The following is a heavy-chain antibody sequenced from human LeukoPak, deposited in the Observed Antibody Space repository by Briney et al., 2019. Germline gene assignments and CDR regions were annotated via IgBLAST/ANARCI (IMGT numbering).Heavy chain of an antibody. CDR1: GFTFSSYS. Sequence: GGSLRLSCAASGFTFSSYSMNWVRQAPGKGLEWVSYISRSSSTIHYADSVKGRFTISRDNAKSSLFLQMNSLRAEDTAVYYCARDGGATMVRGVATYDSWGQGTLVTVPS. D-gene: IGHD3-10*01. V-gene: IGHV3-48*04. CDR2: ISRSSSTI. CDR3: ARDGGATMVRGVATYDS. J-gene: IGHJ4*02.